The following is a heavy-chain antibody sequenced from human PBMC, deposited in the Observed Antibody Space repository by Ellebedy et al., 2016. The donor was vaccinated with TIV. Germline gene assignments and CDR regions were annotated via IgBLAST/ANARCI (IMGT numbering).Heavy chain of an antibody. CDR3: ARARLDWNWFDP. CDR1: GFSFNTFF. J-gene: IGHJ5*02. CDR2: ISAGSDTT. Sequence: GGSLRLSXAASGFSFNTFFMSWVRHSPWRGLEWVSTISAGSDTTRFADSVKSRFTISRDNSKNTLYLQMNSLRAEDTAVYYCARARLDWNWFDPWGQGTLVTVSS. D-gene: IGHD3-9*01. V-gene: IGHV3-23*01.